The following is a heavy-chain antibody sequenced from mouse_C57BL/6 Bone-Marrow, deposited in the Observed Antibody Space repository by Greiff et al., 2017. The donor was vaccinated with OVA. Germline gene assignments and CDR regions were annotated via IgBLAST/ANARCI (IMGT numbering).Heavy chain of an antibody. J-gene: IGHJ4*01. V-gene: IGHV6-3*01. D-gene: IGHD3-2*02. CDR3: TGRRVAYYAMDY. CDR2: IRLKSDNYAT. Sequence: EVKLVESGGGLVQPGGSMKLSCVASGFTFSNYWMNWVRQSPEKGLEWVAQIRLKSDNYATHYADSVKGRFTISRDDSKSSVYLQMNNLRAEDTGSYYCTGRRVAYYAMDYWGQGTSVTVSS. CDR1: GFTFSNYW.